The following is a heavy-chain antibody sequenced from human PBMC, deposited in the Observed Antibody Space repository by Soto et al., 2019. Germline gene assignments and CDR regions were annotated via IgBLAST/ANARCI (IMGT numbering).Heavy chain of an antibody. CDR1: GYDFTSYG. D-gene: IGHD2-21*01. Sequence: QGQLLQSGDEVKKPGASVRVSCRASGYDFTSYGISWVRQAPGQGLEWVSWISAYNGKRDTAQKFQGRVTMTLDTSTDTAHMELGDLTSADTAVYYCARGRIVASIHDAFEIWGQGPMFAVSS. V-gene: IGHV1-18*01. CDR2: ISAYNGKR. J-gene: IGHJ3*02. CDR3: ARGRIVASIHDAFEI.